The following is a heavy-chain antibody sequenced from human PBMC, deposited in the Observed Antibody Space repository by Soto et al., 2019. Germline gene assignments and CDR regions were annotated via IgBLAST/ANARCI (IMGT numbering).Heavy chain of an antibody. J-gene: IGHJ4*02. CDR2: IWYDGSNK. CDR1: GFTFSSYC. Sequence: VQLVESGGGVVQPGRSLRLSCAASGFTFSSYCMHWVRQAPGKGLEWVAGIWYDGSNKNYADSVKGRFTISRDNSTNTLYLQMNSLRAEDTAVYYCARDRDGYNYLFDYWGQGTLVTVSS. V-gene: IGHV3-33*01. D-gene: IGHD5-12*01. CDR3: ARDRDGYNYLFDY.